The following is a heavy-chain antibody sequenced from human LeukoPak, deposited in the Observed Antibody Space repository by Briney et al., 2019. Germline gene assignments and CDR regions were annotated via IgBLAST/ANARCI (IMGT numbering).Heavy chain of an antibody. V-gene: IGHV3-33*01. Sequence: GGSLRLSCAASGFTFSSYGVHWVRQAPGKGLEWVAVIWYDGSNKYYADSVKGRFTISRDNSKNTLYLQMNSLRAEDTAVYYCARAAYDILTGYYNFWFDPWGQGTLVTVSS. CDR2: IWYDGSNK. D-gene: IGHD3-9*01. J-gene: IGHJ5*02. CDR1: GFTFSSYG. CDR3: ARAAYDILTGYYNFWFDP.